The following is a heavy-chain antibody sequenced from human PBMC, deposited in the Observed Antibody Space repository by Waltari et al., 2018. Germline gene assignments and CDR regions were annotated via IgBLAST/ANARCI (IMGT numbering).Heavy chain of an antibody. CDR3: ARFLYRTLSFDY. Sequence: QVQLVQSGAEVKKPGASVKVSCKASGYTFTGYYMHWVRQAPGQGLEWMGWINPNSGGTNYAQKCQGRVTMTRDTSISTAYMELSRLRSDDTAVYYCARFLYRTLSFDYWGQGTLVTVSS. V-gene: IGHV1-2*02. CDR2: INPNSGGT. J-gene: IGHJ4*02. D-gene: IGHD3-16*02. CDR1: GYTFTGYY.